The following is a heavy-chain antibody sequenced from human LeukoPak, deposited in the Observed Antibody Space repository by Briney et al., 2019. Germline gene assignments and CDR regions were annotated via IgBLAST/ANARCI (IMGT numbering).Heavy chain of an antibody. CDR2: IKIKTDGGTI. J-gene: IGHJ4*02. Sequence: GGSLRLSCAASGFTFSNYAMTWVRQAPGKGLEWVGRIKIKTDGGTIEYGAPVKGRFTISRDDSKNTLYLQMNTLETEDTGVYYCTRISGSSSGPFDYWGQGSLVTVSS. V-gene: IGHV3-15*01. CDR1: GFTFSNYA. D-gene: IGHD1-26*01. CDR3: TRISGSSSGPFDY.